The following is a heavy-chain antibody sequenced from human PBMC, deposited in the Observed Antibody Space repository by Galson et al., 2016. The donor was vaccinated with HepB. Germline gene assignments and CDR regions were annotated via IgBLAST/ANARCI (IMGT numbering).Heavy chain of an antibody. Sequence: SLRLSCAGSGFTFSRYSINWVRQAPGKGLEWVSSISSISTYIDYADSVKGRFTISRDNTNNLVYLQMNDLRVDDTALYYCGREYFWGQGTPVTVSS. J-gene: IGHJ1*01. D-gene: IGHD2/OR15-2a*01. CDR2: ISSISTYI. CDR1: GFTFSRYS. V-gene: IGHV3-21*01. CDR3: GREYF.